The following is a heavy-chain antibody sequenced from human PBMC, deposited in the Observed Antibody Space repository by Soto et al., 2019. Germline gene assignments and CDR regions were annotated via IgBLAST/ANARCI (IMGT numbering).Heavy chain of an antibody. J-gene: IGHJ3*02. CDR3: ARGQEYCGNSDAYDI. CDR1: GGTFSTSS. D-gene: IGHD2-8*02. V-gene: IGHV1-69*14. CDR2: ILPIFGTA. Sequence: QVQLVQSVAEVKKPGSSVKVSCKASGGTFSTSSINWLRQAPGQRPEWMGNILPIFGTADYAQKFRDRVTITADKSTNTAYMELRRLFSEDAAVYYCARGQEYCGNSDAYDIWGQGTVVTVSS.